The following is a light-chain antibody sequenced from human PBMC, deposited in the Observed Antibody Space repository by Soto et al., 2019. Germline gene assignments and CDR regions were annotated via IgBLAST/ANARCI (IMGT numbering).Light chain of an antibody. V-gene: IGLV2-23*02. CDR1: SSDVGSYNL. Sequence: QSALTQPASVSGSPGQSITISCTGTSSDVGSYNLVSWYQQHPGKAPKLMVYEVSKRPSGVSNRFSGSKSGNTASLTISGLQAEDEADYYCCSYAGSSTFYVFXTGTKVTVL. CDR3: CSYAGSSTFYV. J-gene: IGLJ1*01. CDR2: EVS.